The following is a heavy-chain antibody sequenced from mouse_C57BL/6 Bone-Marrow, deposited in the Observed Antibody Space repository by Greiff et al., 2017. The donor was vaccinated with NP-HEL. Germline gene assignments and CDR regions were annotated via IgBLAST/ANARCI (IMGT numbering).Heavy chain of an antibody. Sequence: EVKLVESGGDLVKPGGSLKLSCAASGFTFSSYGMSWVRQTPDKRLEWVATISSGGSYTYYPDSVKGRFTISRDNAKNTLYLQMSSLYSEDTAIYYCARHDYSGSHFDYWGQGTTLTVSS. J-gene: IGHJ2*01. CDR3: ARHDYSGSHFDY. V-gene: IGHV5-6*02. CDR1: GFTFSSYG. D-gene: IGHD1-1*01. CDR2: ISSGGSYT.